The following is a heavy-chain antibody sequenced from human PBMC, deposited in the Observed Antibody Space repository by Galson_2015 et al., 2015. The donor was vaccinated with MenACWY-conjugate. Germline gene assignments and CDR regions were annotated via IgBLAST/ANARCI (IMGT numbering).Heavy chain of an antibody. J-gene: IGHJ4*02. CDR3: ARGAQGYFDY. CDR1: GYTFTNNW. V-gene: IGHV5-51*01. CDR2: MNPVDSET. D-gene: IGHD3-16*01. Sequence: QSGAEVKKPGESLQISCKGSGYTFTNNWNGWVRQMPGKGLEWMGIMNPVDSETRYSPSFQGQVAISADKSISTTFLEWSSLKASGTAVYYCARGAQGYFDYWGQCALLTVSS.